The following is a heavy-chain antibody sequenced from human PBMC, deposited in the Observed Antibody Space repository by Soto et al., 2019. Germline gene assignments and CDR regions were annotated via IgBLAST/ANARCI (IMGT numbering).Heavy chain of an antibody. V-gene: IGHV5-10-1*01. J-gene: IGHJ6*02. CDR2: IDPSDSYT. CDR1: GYSFTSYW. CDR3: ARQLGSSSWYKYYYGMDV. D-gene: IGHD6-13*01. Sequence: LKISCKGSGYSFTSYWISWVRQMPGKGLEWMGRIDPSDSYTNYSPSFQGHVTISADKSISTAYLQWSSLKASDTAMYYCARQLGSSSWYKYYYGMDVWGQGTTVTVS.